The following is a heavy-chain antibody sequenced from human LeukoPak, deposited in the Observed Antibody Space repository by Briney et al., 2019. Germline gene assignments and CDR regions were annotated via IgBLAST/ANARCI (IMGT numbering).Heavy chain of an antibody. CDR2: IYYSGST. D-gene: IGHD6-13*01. Sequence: AETLSLTCTVSGGSIGSSGYYWGWIRQPPGKGLEWIGSIYYSGSTYYNPSLKSRVTISVDTSKNQFSLKLSSVAAADTAVYYCARDPTAAGKGAWFDPWGQGTLVTVSS. CDR1: GGSIGSSGYY. V-gene: IGHV4-39*02. CDR3: ARDPTAAGKGAWFDP. J-gene: IGHJ5*02.